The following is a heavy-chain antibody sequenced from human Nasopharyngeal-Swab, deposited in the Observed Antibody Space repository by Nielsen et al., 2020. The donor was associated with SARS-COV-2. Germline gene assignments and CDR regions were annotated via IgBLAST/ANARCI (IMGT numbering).Heavy chain of an antibody. V-gene: IGHV3-7*04. CDR2: IKEDGSQK. CDR3: ARGGWYFDF. Sequence: GESLKISCAASGFTFNTYWMNWARQAPGMGLEWVANIKEDGSQKNYADSVKGRFTISRDNSKNSLYLQMNSLRAEDTTVYYCARGGWYFDFWGRGTLVTVSS. J-gene: IGHJ2*01. CDR1: GFTFNTYW.